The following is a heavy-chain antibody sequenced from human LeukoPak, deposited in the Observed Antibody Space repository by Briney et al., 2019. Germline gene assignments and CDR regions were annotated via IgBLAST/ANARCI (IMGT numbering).Heavy chain of an antibody. J-gene: IGHJ4*02. CDR2: IYYNGST. CDR1: GGSISSYY. Sequence: PSETLSLTCTVSGGSISSYYWSWIRRPPGKGLEWIGYIYYNGSTNYNPSLKSRVTISVDTSKNQFSLKLNSVTAADTAVYYCARDTSVKMAPPVFEYWGQGTPVTVSS. V-gene: IGHV4-59*01. D-gene: IGHD5-24*01. CDR3: ARDTSVKMAPPVFEY.